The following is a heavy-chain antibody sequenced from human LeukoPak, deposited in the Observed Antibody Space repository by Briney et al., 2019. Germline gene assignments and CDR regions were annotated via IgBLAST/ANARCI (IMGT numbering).Heavy chain of an antibody. Sequence: GGSLRLSCAASGFTFSSYSMNWVRQAPGKGLEWVSSISSSSSYIYYADSVKGRFTISRDNAKNSLYPQMNSLRAEDTAVYYCARDPYYYDSSGYRNWGQGTLVTVSS. CDR1: GFTFSSYS. V-gene: IGHV3-21*01. CDR3: ARDPYYYDSSGYRN. CDR2: ISSSSSYI. J-gene: IGHJ4*02. D-gene: IGHD3-22*01.